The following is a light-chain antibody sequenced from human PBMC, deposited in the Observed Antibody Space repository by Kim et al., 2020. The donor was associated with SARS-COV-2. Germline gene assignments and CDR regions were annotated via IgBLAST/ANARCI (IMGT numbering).Light chain of an antibody. CDR2: GVS. CDR1: QDIRNN. Sequence: EIVMTQSPATLSVSPGERVILSCRASQDIRNNLAWYQQKPGQAPRLLIHGVSIRATGVPARFSGSGSETGFSLTISSLQSEDCAVYYCQQYEIWPPLTFGGGTKVDIK. J-gene: IGKJ4*01. CDR3: QQYEIWPPLT. V-gene: IGKV3-15*01.